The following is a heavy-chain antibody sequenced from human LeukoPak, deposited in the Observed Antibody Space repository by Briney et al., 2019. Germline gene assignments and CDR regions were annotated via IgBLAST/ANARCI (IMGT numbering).Heavy chain of an antibody. D-gene: IGHD2-8*01. CDR3: ARGAGVSDY. J-gene: IGHJ4*02. Sequence: GSLRLSCAASEFAFRSYTMNWVRQAPGKGLEWVSSISSSSYIYYADSVKGRFTISRDNAKNSLYLQMNSLRAEDTAIYYCARGAGVSDYWGQGTLVTVSS. CDR2: ISSSSYI. CDR1: EFAFRSYT. V-gene: IGHV3-21*01.